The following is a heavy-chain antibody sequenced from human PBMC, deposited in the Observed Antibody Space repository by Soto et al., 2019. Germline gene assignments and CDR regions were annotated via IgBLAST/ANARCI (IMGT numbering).Heavy chain of an antibody. CDR2: VFSPGTT. J-gene: IGHJ5*02. CDR3: GTARNGDNHWFDT. Sequence: QLQLQESGPGLVKPSETLSLTCTVSGGSITSRNHYWGWIRQPPGQGLAWIGSVFSPGTTSYNPSLKSRVTISVDTSQNQFSMKLNSVTDADTAVYYCGTARNGDNHWFDTWGQGALVTVAS. V-gene: IGHV4-39*01. D-gene: IGHD4-17*01. CDR1: GGSITSRNHY.